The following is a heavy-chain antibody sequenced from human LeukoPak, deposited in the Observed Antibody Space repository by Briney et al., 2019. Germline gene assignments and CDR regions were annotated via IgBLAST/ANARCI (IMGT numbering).Heavy chain of an antibody. V-gene: IGHV4-39*07. J-gene: IGHJ4*02. Sequence: SETLSLTCTVSGGSISSSIYYWSWIRQPPGKGLEWIGEINHSGSTNYNPSLKSRVTISVDTSKNQFSLKLSSVTAADTAVYYCASLTTTIVSTIDYWGLGTLVTVSS. CDR1: GGSISSSIYY. D-gene: IGHD1-1*01. CDR2: INHSGST. CDR3: ASLTTTIVSTIDY.